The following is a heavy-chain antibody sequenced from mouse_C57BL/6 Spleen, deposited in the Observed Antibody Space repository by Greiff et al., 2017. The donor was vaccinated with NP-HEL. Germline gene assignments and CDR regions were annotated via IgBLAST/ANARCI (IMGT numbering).Heavy chain of an antibody. D-gene: IGHD1-1*01. V-gene: IGHV1-69*01. CDR3: ARGAYYYGRAMDY. CDR1: GYTFTSYW. Sequence: QVQLQQPGAELVMPGASVKLSCKASGYTFTSYWMHWVKQRPGQGLEWIGEIDPSDSYTNYNQKFKGKSTLTVDKSSSTAYMQLSSLASEDCAVYYCARGAYYYGRAMDYWGQGTSVTVSS. J-gene: IGHJ4*01. CDR2: IDPSDSYT.